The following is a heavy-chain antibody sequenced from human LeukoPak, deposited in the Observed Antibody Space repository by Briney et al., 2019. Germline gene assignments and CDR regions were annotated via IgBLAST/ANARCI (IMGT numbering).Heavy chain of an antibody. CDR3: ARGPALAYDILTGYYTSESYFDY. CDR1: GGSFSTYY. D-gene: IGHD3-9*01. V-gene: IGHV4-34*01. CDR2: IILSGGT. J-gene: IGHJ4*02. Sequence: SETLSLTCAVDGGSFSTYYWSWIRPPPGKGLVWMGVIILSGGTNYNPSLKSRVTISVDTSKNQFSLKLSSVTAADTAVYYCARGPALAYDILTGYYTSESYFDYWGQGTLVTVSS.